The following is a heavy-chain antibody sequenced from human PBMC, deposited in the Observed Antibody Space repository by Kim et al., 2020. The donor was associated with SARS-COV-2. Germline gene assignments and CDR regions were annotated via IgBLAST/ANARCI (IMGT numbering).Heavy chain of an antibody. CDR3: ARAQTMIVVVIGAFDI. D-gene: IGHD3-22*01. Sequence: SETLSLTCTVSGGSISSGGYYWSWIRQHPGKGLEWIGYIYYSGNTYYNPSLKSRVTISVDTSKNQFSLKLSSVTAADTAVYYCARAQTMIVVVIGAFDIWGQGTMVTVSS. CDR2: IYYSGNT. V-gene: IGHV4-31*03. CDR1: GGSISSGGYY. J-gene: IGHJ3*02.